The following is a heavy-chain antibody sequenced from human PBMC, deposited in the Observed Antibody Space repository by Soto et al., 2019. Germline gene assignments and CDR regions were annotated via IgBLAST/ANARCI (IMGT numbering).Heavy chain of an antibody. Sequence: SETLSLTCTVSGGSITSGNSYSWSWIRQPPGKGLEWIGSISHTGSTSYNPSLKSRLTMSVDKSKNQFSLRLSSVTAADMAVYYCARAVAPYFGTWFDPWGQGILVTVSS. J-gene: IGHJ5*02. CDR1: GGSITSGNSYS. D-gene: IGHD3-10*01. CDR3: ARAVAPYFGTWFDP. CDR2: ISHTGST. V-gene: IGHV4-30-2*01.